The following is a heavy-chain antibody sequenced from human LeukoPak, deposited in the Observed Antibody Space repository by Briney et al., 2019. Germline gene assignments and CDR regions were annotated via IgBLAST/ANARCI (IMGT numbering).Heavy chain of an antibody. J-gene: IGHJ6*02. CDR2: FDPEDGET. Sequence: ASVKVSCKASGYTFTGYYMHWVRQAPGKGLEWMGGFDPEDGETIYAQKFQGRVTMTEDTSTDTAYMELSSLRSEDTAVYYCATVTRGYSYGSNYYYYGMDVWGQGTTVTVSS. D-gene: IGHD5-18*01. V-gene: IGHV1-24*01. CDR1: GYTFTGYY. CDR3: ATVTRGYSYGSNYYYYGMDV.